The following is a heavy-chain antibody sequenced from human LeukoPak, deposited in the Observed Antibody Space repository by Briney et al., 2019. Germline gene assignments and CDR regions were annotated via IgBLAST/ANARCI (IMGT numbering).Heavy chain of an antibody. CDR3: ARVRDCSGGSCYSDYFDY. Sequence: SETLSLTCAVSGGSISSSNWWSWVRQPPGKGLEWIGEIYHSGSTNYNPSLKSRVTISVDTSKNQFSLKLSSVTAADTAVYYCARVRDCSGGSCYSDYFDYWGQGTLVTVSS. CDR1: GGSISSSNW. J-gene: IGHJ4*02. CDR2: IYHSGST. V-gene: IGHV4-4*02. D-gene: IGHD2-15*01.